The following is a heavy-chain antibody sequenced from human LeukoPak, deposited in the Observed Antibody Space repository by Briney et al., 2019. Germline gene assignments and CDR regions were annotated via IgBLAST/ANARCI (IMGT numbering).Heavy chain of an antibody. CDR3: ARDLAGSLDY. CDR1: GYTFTDYN. D-gene: IGHD2-15*01. V-gene: IGHV1-2*02. CDR2: ISPNSGST. J-gene: IGHJ4*02. Sequence: ASVKVSCKTSGYTFTDYNIHWVRQAPGQGLEWMGWISPNSGSTYYAQQFQGRVTMTRDTSITTAYMELSRRTSDDTAVYYCARDLAGSLDYWGQGTLVTVSS.